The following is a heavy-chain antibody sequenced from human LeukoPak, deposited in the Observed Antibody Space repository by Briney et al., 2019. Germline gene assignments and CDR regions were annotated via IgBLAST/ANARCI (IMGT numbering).Heavy chain of an antibody. J-gene: IGHJ5*02. Sequence: SQTLSLTCAISGDSVSSNSAAWNWIRQSPSRGLEWLGRTYYRSKWYNDYAVTVKSRITINPDTSKNQFSLQLNSVTPEDTAVYYCARTGYSSTWFPWGFDPWGQGTLVTVSS. D-gene: IGHD6-13*01. CDR3: ARTGYSSTWFPWGFDP. V-gene: IGHV6-1*01. CDR1: GDSVSSNSAA. CDR2: TYYRSKWYN.